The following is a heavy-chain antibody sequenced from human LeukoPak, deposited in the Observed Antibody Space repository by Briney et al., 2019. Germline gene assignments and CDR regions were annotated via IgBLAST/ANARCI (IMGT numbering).Heavy chain of an antibody. D-gene: IGHD2-2*01. CDR1: GYTFTSYD. J-gene: IGHJ6*03. CDR2: MNPNSGNT. Sequence: GASVKVSCKASGYTFTSYDINWVRQATGQGLEWMGWMNPNSGNTGYAQKFQGRVTITRNTSISTAYMELSSLRSEDTAVYYCARVTASLYYYYYMDVWGKGTTVTVSS. CDR3: ARVTASLYYYYYMDV. V-gene: IGHV1-8*03.